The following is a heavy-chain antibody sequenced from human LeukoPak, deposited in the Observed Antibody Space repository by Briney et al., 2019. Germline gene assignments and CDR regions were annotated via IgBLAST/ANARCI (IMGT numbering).Heavy chain of an antibody. CDR3: ARVLRSSGTLSN. V-gene: IGHV1-18*01. CDR1: GYTFTNYG. D-gene: IGHD3-10*01. CDR2: ISGYNANT. J-gene: IGHJ4*02. Sequence: ASVKVSCKASGYTFTNYGISWVRQAPGQGLEWMGWISGYNANTNYVQKFQGRVTMTTDTSTHTAYMELRSLRSDDTAVYYCARVLRSSGTLSNWGQGTLVTVSS.